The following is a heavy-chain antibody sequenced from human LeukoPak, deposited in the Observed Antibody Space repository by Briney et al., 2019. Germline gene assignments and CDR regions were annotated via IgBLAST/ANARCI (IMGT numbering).Heavy chain of an antibody. CDR1: GFTFSSYA. J-gene: IGHJ4*02. D-gene: IGHD2-2*01. CDR2: ISGSGDST. Sequence: GSLRLSCTASGFTFSSYAMTWVRQAPGKGLEWVSVISGSGDSTFYADSVKGRLTISRDSSKNTLYLQMNSLRAEDTAVYYCAKGTSSSCYGGLGYWGQGTLVTVSS. CDR3: AKGTSSSCYGGLGY. V-gene: IGHV3-23*01.